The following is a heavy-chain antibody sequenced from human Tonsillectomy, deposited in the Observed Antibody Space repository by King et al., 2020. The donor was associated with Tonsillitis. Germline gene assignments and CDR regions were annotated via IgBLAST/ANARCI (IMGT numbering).Heavy chain of an antibody. CDR2: ISVYNGNT. J-gene: IGHJ5*02. CDR3: ARSPLGDFHTYNWFDP. D-gene: IGHD4-17*01. CDR1: GYTFTSYG. Sequence: VQLVESGAEVKKPGASVKVSCKASGYTFTSYGISWVRQAPGQGLEWMGWISVYNGNTNYAQKLQGRVTMTTDTSTSTDYMELRSLRSDDTAVYYCARSPLGDFHTYNWFDPWGQGTLVTVSS. V-gene: IGHV1-18*04.